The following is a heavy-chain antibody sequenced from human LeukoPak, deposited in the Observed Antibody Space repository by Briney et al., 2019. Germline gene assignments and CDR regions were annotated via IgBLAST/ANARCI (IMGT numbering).Heavy chain of an antibody. D-gene: IGHD3-3*01. CDR2: IIPIFGTA. CDR3: ASSLTPGSRSGYGMDV. Sequence: SVKVSCKASGGTFSSYAISWVRQAPGQGLEWMGGIIPIFGTANYAQKFQGRVTITADESTSTAYMELSSLRSEDTAVYYCASSLTPGSRSGYGMDVWGKGTTVTVSS. V-gene: IGHV1-69*01. CDR1: GGTFSSYA. J-gene: IGHJ6*04.